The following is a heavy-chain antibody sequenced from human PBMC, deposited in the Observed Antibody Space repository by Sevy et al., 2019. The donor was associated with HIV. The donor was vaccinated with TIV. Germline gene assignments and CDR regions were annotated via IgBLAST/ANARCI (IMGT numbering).Heavy chain of an antibody. Sequence: GGSRLSCAASGFTFSNYGMHWVRQAPGKGLEWVAVIWYDGSYKYYADSVKGRFTISRDNTKSTLYLHMNSLRSEDTAVYYCAREGAPYRNIRYCSGVNCYYNWFDPWGQGTLVTVSS. D-gene: IGHD2-15*01. CDR3: AREGAPYRNIRYCSGVNCYYNWFDP. CDR2: IWYDGSYK. J-gene: IGHJ5*02. CDR1: GFTFSNYG. V-gene: IGHV3-33*01.